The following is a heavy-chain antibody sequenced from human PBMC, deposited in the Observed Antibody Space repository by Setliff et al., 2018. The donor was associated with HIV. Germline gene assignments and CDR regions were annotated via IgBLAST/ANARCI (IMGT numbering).Heavy chain of an antibody. Sequence: SQTLSLTCAISGDSVSSNVAAWNWVRQSPSGGLEWLGRTYWRSKWYFDYAVSVKSRINIYPDTSKNQFSLHLNSVTPEDTAIYYCARGSYGSVLLWGQGTRGTV. D-gene: IGHD6-19*01. CDR3: ARGSYGSVLL. J-gene: IGHJ4*02. V-gene: IGHV6-1*01. CDR1: GDSVSSNVAA. CDR2: TYWRSKWYF.